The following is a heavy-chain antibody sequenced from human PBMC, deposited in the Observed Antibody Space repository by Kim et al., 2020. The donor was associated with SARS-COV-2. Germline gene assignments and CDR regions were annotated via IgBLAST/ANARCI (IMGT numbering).Heavy chain of an antibody. V-gene: IGHV3-33*05. CDR2: ISYDGSNK. CDR1: GFTFSSYG. Sequence: GGSLRLSCAASGFTFSSYGMHWVRQAPGKGLEWVAVISYDGSNKYYADSVKGRFTISRDNSKNTLYLQMNSLRAEDTAVYYCARGGGSYPYYFDYWGQGT. CDR3: ARGGGSYPYYFDY. J-gene: IGHJ4*02. D-gene: IGHD1-26*01.